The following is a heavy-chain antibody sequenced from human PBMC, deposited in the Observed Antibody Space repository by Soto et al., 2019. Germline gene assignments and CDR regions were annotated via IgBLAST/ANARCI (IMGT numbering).Heavy chain of an antibody. CDR2: INPNSGGT. J-gene: IGHJ4*02. CDR1: GYTFTGYY. D-gene: IGHD3-22*01. CDR3: ARDLRGTYYYDSSGYYPYY. V-gene: IGHV1-2*02. Sequence: QVQLVQSGAEVKKPGASVKVSCKASGYTFTGYYMHWVRQAPGQGLEWMGWINPNSGGTNYAQKFQGRVTMTRDTSISPAYMELSRLGADDTAVYYCARDLRGTYYYDSSGYYPYYWGQGTLVTVSS.